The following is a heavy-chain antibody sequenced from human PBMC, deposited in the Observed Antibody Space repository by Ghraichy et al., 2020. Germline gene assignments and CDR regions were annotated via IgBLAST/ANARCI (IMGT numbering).Heavy chain of an antibody. D-gene: IGHD6-19*01. CDR1: GFTFSTYS. J-gene: IGHJ6*02. V-gene: IGHV3-48*04. CDR3: ARGVGAVAGHYYHGLDV. CDR2: ITSSSNAI. Sequence: LSLTCVASGFTFSTYSMNWVRQAPGKGLEWVSFITSSSNAIYYADSVKGRFTISRDNAKNSLLLQMNSLRVEDTAMYYCARGVGAVAGHYYHGLDVWGQGTTVTVSS.